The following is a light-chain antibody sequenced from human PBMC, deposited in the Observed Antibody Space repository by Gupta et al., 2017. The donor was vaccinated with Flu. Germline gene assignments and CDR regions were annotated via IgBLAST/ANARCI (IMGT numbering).Light chain of an antibody. CDR2: RNN. V-gene: IGLV1-47*01. Sequence: QSVLTQPPSASGTPGQRVTISGSGSSSNIGSDYVYWYQQLPGTAPKLLIFRNNQRPSGVPDRFSGSKSGTSVSLAISGLRSEDEADYYCAAWDDRLSGRVIFGGGTRVTVL. J-gene: IGLJ2*01. CDR1: SSNIGSDY. CDR3: AAWDDRLSGRVI.